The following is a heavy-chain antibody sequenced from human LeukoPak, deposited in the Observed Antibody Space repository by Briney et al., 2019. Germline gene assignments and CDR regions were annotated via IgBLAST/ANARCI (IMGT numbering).Heavy chain of an antibody. CDR2: ISGSGGST. V-gene: IGHV3-23*01. CDR1: GFTFSSYS. CDR3: ARQLRFLEFYYMDV. J-gene: IGHJ6*03. D-gene: IGHD3-3*01. Sequence: GGSLRLSCAASGFTFSSYSMSWVRQAPGKGLEWVSGISGSGGSTDYADSVKGRFTISRDNSKNTLYLQMNSLRVEDTAVYYCARQLRFLEFYYMDVWGKGTTVTVSS.